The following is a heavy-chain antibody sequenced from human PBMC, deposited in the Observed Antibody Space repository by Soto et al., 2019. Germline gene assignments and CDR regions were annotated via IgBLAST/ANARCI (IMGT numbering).Heavy chain of an antibody. Sequence: EVQLVESGGGLVQPGGSLRLSCEGSGFTFSGHYMDWVRQAPGKGLELLGRIRNKPNGHTTAYAASVKGRFTISRDDAKNLVYLQMNSLKSEDTALYYCSTTVITAPLFEYWGQGTLVAVSS. CDR1: GFTFSGHY. CDR2: IRNKPNGHTT. CDR3: STTVITAPLFEY. V-gene: IGHV3-72*01. J-gene: IGHJ4*02. D-gene: IGHD2-21*02.